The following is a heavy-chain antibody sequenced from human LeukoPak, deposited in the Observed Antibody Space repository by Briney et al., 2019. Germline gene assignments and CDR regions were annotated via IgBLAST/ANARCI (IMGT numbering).Heavy chain of an antibody. CDR2: ISASGGTT. J-gene: IGHJ4*02. CDR1: GFTFSSYA. D-gene: IGHD1-26*01. V-gene: IGHV3-23*01. CDR3: ANPLVGATSRGFDY. Sequence: QPRGSLRLSCAASGFTFSSYAMNWVRQAPGKGLEWVSFISASGGTTHYADSVKGRFTISRGNSKNTLYLQMNSLRAEDTAVYYCANPLVGATSRGFDYWGQGTLVTVSS.